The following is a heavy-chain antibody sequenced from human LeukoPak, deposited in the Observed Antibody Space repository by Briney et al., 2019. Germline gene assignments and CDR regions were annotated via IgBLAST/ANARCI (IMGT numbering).Heavy chain of an antibody. D-gene: IGHD3-10*01. Sequence: SQTLSLTCTVSGGSISSGGYYWSWIRQHPGKGLEWIGYIYYSGSTYYNPSLKSRVTISVDTSKNQFSLKLSSVTAADTAVYYCAREWVRGVSNWFDPWGQGTLVTVSS. J-gene: IGHJ5*02. CDR1: GGSISSGGYY. V-gene: IGHV4-31*03. CDR3: AREWVRGVSNWFDP. CDR2: IYYSGST.